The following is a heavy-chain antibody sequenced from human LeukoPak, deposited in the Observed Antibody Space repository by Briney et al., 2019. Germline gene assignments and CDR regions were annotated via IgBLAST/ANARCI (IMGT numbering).Heavy chain of an antibody. J-gene: IGHJ4*02. CDR3: VKGSSGWYGNYFDY. V-gene: IGHV3-64D*06. CDR1: GFTLSSYA. Sequence: GGSLRPSCSASGFTLSSYAMHWVRQAPGKGLEYVSGISSNGGSTYYADSVKGRFTISRDNSKNTLYLQMSSLRAEDTAVYYCVKGSSGWYGNYFDYWGQGTLVTVSS. CDR2: ISSNGGST. D-gene: IGHD6-19*01.